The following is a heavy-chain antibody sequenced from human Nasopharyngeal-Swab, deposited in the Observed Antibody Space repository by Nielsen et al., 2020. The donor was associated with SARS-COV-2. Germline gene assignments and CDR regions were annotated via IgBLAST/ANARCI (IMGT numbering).Heavy chain of an antibody. CDR1: GFTFSSYW. V-gene: IGHV3-74*01. CDR2: INSDGSST. D-gene: IGHD3-3*01. J-gene: IGHJ2*01. CDR3: ARDKYYDFWSGSNEGWYFDL. Sequence: GESLKISCAASGFTFSSYWMHWVRQAPGKGLVWVSRINSDGSSTSYADSVKGRFTISRDNAKNTLYLQMNSLRAEDTAVYYCARDKYYDFWSGSNEGWYFDLWGRGTLVTVSS.